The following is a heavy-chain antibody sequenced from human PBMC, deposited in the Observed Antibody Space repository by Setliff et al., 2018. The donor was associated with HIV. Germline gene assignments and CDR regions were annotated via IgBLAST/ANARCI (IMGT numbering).Heavy chain of an antibody. CDR3: TRDGAYHNFWSGYFFVY. Sequence: GGSLRLSCAASGLTFSFYGMHWVRQAPGKGLEWVGFIRSKAYGGTTEYAASVKDRFTISRDDSKNTTYLQMNSLRTEDTAIYYCTRDGAYHNFWSGYFFVYWGPGALVTVSS. V-gene: IGHV3-49*04. CDR1: GLTFSFYG. D-gene: IGHD3-3*01. CDR2: IRSKAYGGTT. J-gene: IGHJ4*02.